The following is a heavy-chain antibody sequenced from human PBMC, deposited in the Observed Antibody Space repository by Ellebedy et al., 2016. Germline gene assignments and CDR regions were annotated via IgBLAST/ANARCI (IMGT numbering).Heavy chain of an antibody. CDR1: GGSISSYY. CDR2: IYSSGST. Sequence: SETLSLTCTVSGGSISSYYWSWIRQPPGKGLEWIGYIYSSGSTNYNPSLKSRVTISVDTSKNQFSLKLSSVTAADTAVYYCARGLYDYVWGSYRPFDYWGQGTLVTVSS. V-gene: IGHV4-59*01. D-gene: IGHD3-16*02. J-gene: IGHJ4*02. CDR3: ARGLYDYVWGSYRPFDY.